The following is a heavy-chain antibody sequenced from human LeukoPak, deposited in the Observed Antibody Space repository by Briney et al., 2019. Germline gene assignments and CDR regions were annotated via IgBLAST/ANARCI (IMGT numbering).Heavy chain of an antibody. D-gene: IGHD6-13*01. CDR2: IYYSGST. CDR1: GGSISSSSYS. V-gene: IGHV4-39*01. CDR3: ARPGEQQLVEGFDY. J-gene: IGHJ4*02. Sequence: SETLSLTCTVSGGSISSSSYSWGWIRQPPGKGLEWIGSIYYSGSTYYNPSLKSRVTISVDTSKNQFSLKLSSVTAADTVVYYCARPGEQQLVEGFDYWGQGTLVTVSS.